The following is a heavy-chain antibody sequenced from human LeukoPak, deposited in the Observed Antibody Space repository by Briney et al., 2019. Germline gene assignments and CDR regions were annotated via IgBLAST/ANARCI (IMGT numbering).Heavy chain of an antibody. V-gene: IGHV4-59*01. Sequence: SETLSLTCTVSGGSISSYYWSWIRQPPGKGLEWIGYIYYSGSTNYNPSLKSRVTISVDTSKDQFSLKLSSVTAADTAVYYCARVAVAGADYWGQGTLVTVSS. D-gene: IGHD6-19*01. J-gene: IGHJ4*02. CDR1: GGSISSYY. CDR3: ARVAVAGADY. CDR2: IYYSGST.